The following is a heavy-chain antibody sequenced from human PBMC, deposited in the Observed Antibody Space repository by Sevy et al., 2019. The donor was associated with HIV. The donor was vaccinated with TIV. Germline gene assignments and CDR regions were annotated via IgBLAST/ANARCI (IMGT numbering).Heavy chain of an antibody. D-gene: IGHD6-19*01. CDR1: GGSISSYY. V-gene: IGHV4-59*01. J-gene: IGHJ6*02. Sequence: SETLSLTCTVSGGSISSYYWNWIRQSPGKGLEWIGYIYYTGSTNYNPSLKSRVTISVDTSKNQFSLKLTSVTAADMAVYYCARVLISGRYYGMDVWGQGTTVTVSS. CDR3: ARVLISGRYYGMDV. CDR2: IYYTGST.